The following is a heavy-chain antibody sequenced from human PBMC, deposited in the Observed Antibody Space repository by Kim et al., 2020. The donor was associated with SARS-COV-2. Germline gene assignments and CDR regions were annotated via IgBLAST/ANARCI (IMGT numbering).Heavy chain of an antibody. J-gene: IGHJ6*02. CDR2: IGGTTNYI. CDR1: GFAFGTHS. V-gene: IGHV3-21*01. Sequence: GGSLRLSCAASGFAFGTHSMNWVRQAPGKGLEWVSSIGGTTNYIYYADSLKGRFTISRDNSKNSLYLQMDSLRAEDTAVYYCARGGYCSSTSCYFYYYALHVGRQGTTVTVPS. D-gene: IGHD2-2*01. CDR3: ARGGYCSSTSCYFYYYALHV.